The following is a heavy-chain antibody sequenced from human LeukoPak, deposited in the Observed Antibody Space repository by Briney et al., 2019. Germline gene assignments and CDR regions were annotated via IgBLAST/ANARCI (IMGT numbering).Heavy chain of an antibody. CDR2: INPNSGGT. CDR3: ARDRSNGAVAGQWVDY. D-gene: IGHD6-19*01. CDR1: GYTFTGYY. Sequence: ASVKVSCKASGYTFTGYYMHWVRQAPGQGLEWMGWINPNSGGTNYAQKFQGRVTMTRDTSISTAYMDLSSLRSDDTAVYYCARDRSNGAVAGQWVDYWGQGTLATVSS. V-gene: IGHV1-2*02. J-gene: IGHJ4*02.